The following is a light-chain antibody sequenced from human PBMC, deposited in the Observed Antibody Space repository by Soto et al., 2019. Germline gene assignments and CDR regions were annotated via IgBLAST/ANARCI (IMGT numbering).Light chain of an antibody. V-gene: IGKV1-5*01. J-gene: IGKJ1*01. CDR2: DAS. CDR3: LQHGGYPWT. Sequence: DIQMTQSPSTLSASVGDRVTITCRASRSISSWLAWYQQKPGKAPKLLIYDASSLESGVPSRFSGSGSGTDFTLTISSLQPEDFATYYCLQHGGYPWTFGQGTKVDIK. CDR1: RSISSW.